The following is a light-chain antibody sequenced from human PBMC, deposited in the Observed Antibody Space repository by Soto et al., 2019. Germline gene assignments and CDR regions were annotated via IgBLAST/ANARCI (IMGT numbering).Light chain of an antibody. CDR1: ASNIATNS. CDR2: RND. Sequence: QSVLTQPPSASGTPGQRVTISCSGSASNIATNSVHWYQQLPGTAPKLLIYRNDQRPSGIPDRFSGSKSGTSASLAISGLLSEEDADYYCAAWDDSLSGHVIFGGGTKLTVL. CDR3: AAWDDSLSGHVI. J-gene: IGLJ2*01. V-gene: IGLV1-47*01.